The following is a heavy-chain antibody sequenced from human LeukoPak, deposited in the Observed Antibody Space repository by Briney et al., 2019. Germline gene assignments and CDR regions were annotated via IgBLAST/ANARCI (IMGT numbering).Heavy chain of an antibody. Sequence: GGSLRLSCAASGFTFSSYWMSWVRQAPGKGLEWVAHINQDGSEIYYADSLKGRFTISRDNAKNSLYLQMNSLRAEDTAVYYCARDKIVGATHLDYWGQGTPVTVSS. J-gene: IGHJ4*02. CDR1: GFTFSSYW. CDR3: ARDKIVGATHLDY. D-gene: IGHD1-26*01. V-gene: IGHV3-7*01. CDR2: INQDGSEI.